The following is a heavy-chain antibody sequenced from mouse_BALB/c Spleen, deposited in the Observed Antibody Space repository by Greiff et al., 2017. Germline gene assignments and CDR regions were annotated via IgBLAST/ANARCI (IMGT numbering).Heavy chain of an antibody. D-gene: IGHD2-4*01. CDR2: ISYSGST. CDR1: GYSITSDYA. V-gene: IGHV3-2*02. CDR3: ARFDYEGVDY. J-gene: IGHJ2*01. Sequence: EVQLQQSGPGLVKPSQSLSLTCTVTGYSITSDYAWNWIRQFPGNKLEWMGYISYSGSTSYNPSLKSRISITRDTSKNQFFLQLNSVTTEDTATYYCARFDYEGVDYWGQGTTLTVSS.